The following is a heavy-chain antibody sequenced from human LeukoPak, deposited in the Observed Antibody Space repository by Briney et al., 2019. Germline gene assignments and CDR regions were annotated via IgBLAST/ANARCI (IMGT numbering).Heavy chain of an antibody. CDR1: GFTFSSSS. D-gene: IGHD2-21*01. CDR3: ARHIPFDC. J-gene: IGHJ4*02. V-gene: IGHV3-48*01. Sequence: GGSLRLSCAASGFTFSSSSMNWVRQAPEKGLEWVSYISTSGGTIYYADSVRGRFTISRDNAKNSLYLQMDSLRAEDTAVYYCARHIPFDCWGQGTLVTVSS. CDR2: ISTSGGTI.